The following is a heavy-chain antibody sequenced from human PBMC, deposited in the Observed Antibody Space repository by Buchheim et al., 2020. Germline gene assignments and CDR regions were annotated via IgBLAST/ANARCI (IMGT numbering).Heavy chain of an antibody. CDR2: IYYSGST. CDR1: GGSISRSSYY. V-gene: IGHV4-39*01. CDR3: ARRSSGWYSAFDI. D-gene: IGHD6-19*01. J-gene: IGHJ3*02. Sequence: QLQLQESGPGLVKPSETLSLTCAVSGGSISRSSYYWDWIRQPPGKGLEWIGSIYYSGSTYHNPSLKSRATISVDTSKNQFSLELSSVTAADTAVFYCARRSSGWYSAFDIWGPGT.